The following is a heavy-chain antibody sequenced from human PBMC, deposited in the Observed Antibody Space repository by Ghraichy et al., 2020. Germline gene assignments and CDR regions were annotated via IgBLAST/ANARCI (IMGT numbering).Heavy chain of an antibody. D-gene: IGHD6-19*01. CDR2: VKKDGSEK. Sequence: GGSLRLSCAASGFIFSGYWMSWVRQAPGKGLEWEANVKKDGSEKYVDSVKGRFTISRDNAKNSLSLQMNSLRAEDTAVYYCARDLGGGWYFDYWGQGALVTVSS. V-gene: IGHV3-7*01. CDR1: GFIFSGYW. CDR3: ARDLGGGWYFDY. J-gene: IGHJ4*02.